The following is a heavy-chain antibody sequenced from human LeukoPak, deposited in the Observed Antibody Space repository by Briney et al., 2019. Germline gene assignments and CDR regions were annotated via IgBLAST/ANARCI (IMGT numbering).Heavy chain of an antibody. CDR1: GGSINSGGYY. J-gene: IGHJ4*02. V-gene: IGHV4-31*03. D-gene: IGHD3-10*01. CDR2: IYYSGST. CDR3: ARAIIGYYFDY. Sequence: SETLSLTCTVSGGSINSGGYYWSWIRQHPGKGLEWIGYIYYSGSTYYHPSLKSRLTISVDTSENQFSLKLTSMTAADTAVYYCARAIIGYYFDYWGQGTLVTVSS.